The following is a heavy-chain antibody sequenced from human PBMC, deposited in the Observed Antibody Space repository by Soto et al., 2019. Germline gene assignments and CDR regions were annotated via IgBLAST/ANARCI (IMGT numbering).Heavy chain of an antibody. CDR1: GFGFHYYV. D-gene: IGHD2-8*01. Sequence: GGSLRLSWAASGFGFHYYVMHWVRQAPGKGLEWVSGISYNSRVIDYADSVKGRFTISRDNAENSLYLQMNSLTAEDTALYYCVTPNSDSFTEGFNLWGQGTMVTVSS. CDR2: ISYNSRVI. J-gene: IGHJ3*01. CDR3: VTPNSDSFTEGFNL. V-gene: IGHV3-9*01.